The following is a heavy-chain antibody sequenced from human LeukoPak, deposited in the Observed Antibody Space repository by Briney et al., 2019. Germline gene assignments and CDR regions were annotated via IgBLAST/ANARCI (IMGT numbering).Heavy chain of an antibody. CDR1: GFTFSSYW. V-gene: IGHV3-74*01. CDR2: INSDGSTT. Sequence: GGSLRLSCPAAGFTFSSYWRHWVRQAPGKGLVWVSRINSDGSTTTYADSMKGRFTISRDNAKNTLYLQMNSLRAEDTAVYYCAVKWTADGFEIWGQGTMVTASS. CDR3: AVKWTADGFEI. J-gene: IGHJ3*02. D-gene: IGHD1-26*01.